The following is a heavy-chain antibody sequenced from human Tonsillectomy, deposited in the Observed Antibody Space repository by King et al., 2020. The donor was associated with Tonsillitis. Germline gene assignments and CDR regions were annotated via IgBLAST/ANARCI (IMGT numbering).Heavy chain of an antibody. V-gene: IGHV4-59*01. CDR1: GGSISGYY. D-gene: IGHD3-3*01. CDR3: AKGTYYDFWSCYYPLEIRFDT. Sequence: QLQESGPGLVKPSETLSLTCTVSGGSISGYYWTWIRQPPGRGLEWIGDIYYNGSTNYNPSLKSRVTMSVDTSKKQLSLKLRSVTAADTAVYYCAKGTYYDFWSCYYPLEIRFDTGGQGTLVTVSS. J-gene: IGHJ5*02. CDR2: IYYNGST.